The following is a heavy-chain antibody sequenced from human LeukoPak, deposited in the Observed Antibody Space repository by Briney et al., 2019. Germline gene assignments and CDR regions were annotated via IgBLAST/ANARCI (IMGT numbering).Heavy chain of an antibody. CDR3: ASTFYGDSPPY. Sequence: PGGSLRVSCAASGLTFSGYSMNWVRQAPGKGLEWVSCIGSSSDMYYADSVKGRFTISRDNAKKSLYLQMNSLRVEDTAVYYCASTFYGDSPPYWGQGTLVTVSS. CDR1: GLTFSGYS. J-gene: IGHJ4*02. V-gene: IGHV3-21*01. D-gene: IGHD4-17*01. CDR2: IGSSSDM.